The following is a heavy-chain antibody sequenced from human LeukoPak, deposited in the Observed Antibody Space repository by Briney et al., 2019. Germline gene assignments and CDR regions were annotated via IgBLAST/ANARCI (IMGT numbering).Heavy chain of an antibody. D-gene: IGHD4-23*01. J-gene: IGHJ4*02. CDR3: AREWYDYGGDSEGY. V-gene: IGHV3-7*01. CDR2: IKEDGRQT. CDR1: GSTFNGHW. Sequence: PGGSLRLSCVGSGSTFNGHWLTWVRQAPGRGLEWVASIKEDGRQTHYVDSVKGRFTISRDNSKKSLYLQMNSLRIEDTAVYYCAREWYDYGGDSEGYWGQGTLVTVSS.